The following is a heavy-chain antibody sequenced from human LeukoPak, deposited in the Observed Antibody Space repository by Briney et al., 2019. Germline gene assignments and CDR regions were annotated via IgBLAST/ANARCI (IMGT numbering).Heavy chain of an antibody. CDR2: IIPIFGTA. D-gene: IGHD1-20*01. V-gene: IGHV1-69*05. Sequence: ASVKVSCKASGGTFSSYAISWVRQAPGQGLEWMGGIIPIFGTANYAQKFQGRVTTTTDESTSTAYMELSSLRSEDTAVYYCARGITGTDDAFDIWGQGTMVTVSS. CDR1: GGTFSSYA. CDR3: ARGITGTDDAFDI. J-gene: IGHJ3*02.